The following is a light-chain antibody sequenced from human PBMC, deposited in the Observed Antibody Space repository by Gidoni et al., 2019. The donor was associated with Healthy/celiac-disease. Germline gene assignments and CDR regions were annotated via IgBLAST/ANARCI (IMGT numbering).Light chain of an antibody. Sequence: DIVMTQSPLSLPVTPGDPASIPCRSSQSLLHSNGYNYLDWYLQKPGQSPQLLIYLGSNRASGVSDRFSGSGSGKDFTLKISRVEAEDVGVYYCMQALQGITFGQGTRLEIK. CDR1: QSLLHSNGYNY. CDR3: MQALQGIT. J-gene: IGKJ5*01. V-gene: IGKV2-28*01. CDR2: LGS.